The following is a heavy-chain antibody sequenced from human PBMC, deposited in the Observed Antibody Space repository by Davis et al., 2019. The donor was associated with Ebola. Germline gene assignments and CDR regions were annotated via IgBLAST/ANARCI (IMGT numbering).Heavy chain of an antibody. CDR2: INWNGGNI. CDR1: GFIFDNFA. CDR3: ARGSPYYPYGMDV. Sequence: GESLKTPLAAPGFIFDNFAMSWVRQLQGEGLEWICAINWNGGNIVYADSVKGRFTISRDNAKNSLYLQMKSLRAEDTALYHCARGSPYYPYGMDVWGKGTTVTVSS. J-gene: IGHJ6*04. V-gene: IGHV3-20*02.